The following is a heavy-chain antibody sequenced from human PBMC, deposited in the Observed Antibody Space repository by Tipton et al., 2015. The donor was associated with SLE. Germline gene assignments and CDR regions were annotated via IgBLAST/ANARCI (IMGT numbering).Heavy chain of an antibody. Sequence: TLSLTCAVYGGSFSGYYWSWIRQPPGKGLEWIGSIYYSGSTYYNPSLKSRVTISVDTSKNQFSLKLSSVTAADTAVYYCARVLEQQLVVGYHWYFDLWGRGTLVTVSS. CDR3: ARVLEQQLVVGYHWYFDL. CDR2: IYYSGST. D-gene: IGHD6-13*01. CDR1: GGSFSGYY. J-gene: IGHJ2*01. V-gene: IGHV4-34*01.